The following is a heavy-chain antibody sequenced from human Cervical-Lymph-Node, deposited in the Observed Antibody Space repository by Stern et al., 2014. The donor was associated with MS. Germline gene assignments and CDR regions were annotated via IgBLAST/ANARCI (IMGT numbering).Heavy chain of an antibody. CDR3: ARHYGYYFDF. CDR1: ENIFSNFW. J-gene: IGHJ4*02. Sequence: EVQLVESRVEVKKPGESLKISCKVSENIFSNFWIGWLRQMPGKGLEYVGIIYPDDSDTKYSPSFEGQVTISADKSINTAYLHWSSLKASDTAIYYCARHYGYYFDFWGQGTLVTVSS. CDR2: IYPDDSDT. V-gene: IGHV5-51*01. D-gene: IGHD4-17*01.